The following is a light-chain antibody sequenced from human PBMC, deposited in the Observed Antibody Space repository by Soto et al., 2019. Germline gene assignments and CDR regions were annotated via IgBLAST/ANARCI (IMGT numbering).Light chain of an antibody. J-gene: IGKJ2*01. CDR2: GSS. CDR3: QQYGSPPPYT. Sequence: VVLTQSPGTLSLSPGERATLSCRASQSVSNNYLAWYQQKPGQGPRLLIFGSSDRATGIPDRFSGSGSGTDFTLIISRLEPEDFAVYYCQQYGSPPPYTFGQGTKLEIK. CDR1: QSVSNNY. V-gene: IGKV3-20*01.